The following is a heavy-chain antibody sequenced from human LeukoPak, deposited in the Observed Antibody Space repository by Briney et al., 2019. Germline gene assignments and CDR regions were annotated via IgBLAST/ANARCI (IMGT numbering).Heavy chain of an antibody. CDR3: ARDQRVREERYYYGMDV. Sequence: GRSLRLSCAASGFTFSSYGMQWVRQAPGKGLEWVAVISYDGSNKYYADSVKGRFTISRDNSKNTLYLQMNSLRAEDTAVYYCARDQRVREERYYYGMDVWGQGTTVTVSS. V-gene: IGHV3-30*03. J-gene: IGHJ6*02. CDR2: ISYDGSNK. D-gene: IGHD6-25*01. CDR1: GFTFSSYG.